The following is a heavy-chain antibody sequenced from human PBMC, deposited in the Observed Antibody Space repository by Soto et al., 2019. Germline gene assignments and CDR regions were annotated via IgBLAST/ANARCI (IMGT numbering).Heavy chain of an antibody. D-gene: IGHD3-22*01. CDR2: IYYSGST. V-gene: IGHV4-59*01. CDR1: GCSISSYY. CDR3: GRVMGGFTMIVVLPGVFDI. J-gene: IGHJ3*02. Sequence: SETLSLTCTVSGCSISSYYWSWIRQPPGKGLEWIGYIYYSGSTNYNPSLKSRVTISVDTSKNQFSLKLSSVTAADTAVYYCGRVMGGFTMIVVLPGVFDIWGQGKMVTVS.